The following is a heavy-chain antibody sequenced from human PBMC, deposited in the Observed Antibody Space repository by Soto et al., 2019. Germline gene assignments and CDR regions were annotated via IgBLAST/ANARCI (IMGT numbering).Heavy chain of an antibody. CDR1: GGTFSSYA. CDR2: IIPIFGTA. Sequence: QVQLVQSGAEVKKPGSSVKVSCKASGGTFSSYAISWVRQAPGQGLEWMGGIIPIFGTANYAQKFQGRVTITADESTGTAYMELSSLRSEDTAVYYCAREILVESSSPVLNWFDPWGQGTLVTVSS. J-gene: IGHJ5*02. D-gene: IGHD6-13*01. CDR3: AREILVESSSPVLNWFDP. V-gene: IGHV1-69*01.